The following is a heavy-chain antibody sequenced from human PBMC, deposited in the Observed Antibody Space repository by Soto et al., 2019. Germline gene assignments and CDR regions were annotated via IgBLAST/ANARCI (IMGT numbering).Heavy chain of an antibody. J-gene: IGHJ2*01. V-gene: IGHV3-30-3*01. Sequence: QVQLVESGGGVVQPGRSLRLSCAASGFTFSSYAMHWVRQAPGKGLEWVAVISYDGSNKYYADSVKGRFTISRDNSKNTXYLQMNSLRAEDTAVYYCAREDYGGNIKAFWYFDLWGRGTLVTVSS. CDR2: ISYDGSNK. CDR3: AREDYGGNIKAFWYFDL. D-gene: IGHD4-17*01. CDR1: GFTFSSYA.